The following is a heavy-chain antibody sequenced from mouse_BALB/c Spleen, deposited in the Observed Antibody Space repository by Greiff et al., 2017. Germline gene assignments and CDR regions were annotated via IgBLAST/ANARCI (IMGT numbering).Heavy chain of an antibody. V-gene: IGHV14-1*02. CDR2: IDPENGNT. CDR3: ARRGDYDAY. D-gene: IGHD2-4*01. Sequence: EVKLQESGAELVRPGALVKLSCKASGFNIKDYYMHWVKQRPEQGLEWIGWIDPENGNTIYDPKFQGKASITADTSSNTAYLQLSSLTSEDTAVYYCARRGDYDAYWGQGTLVTVSA. J-gene: IGHJ3*01. CDR1: GFNIKDYY.